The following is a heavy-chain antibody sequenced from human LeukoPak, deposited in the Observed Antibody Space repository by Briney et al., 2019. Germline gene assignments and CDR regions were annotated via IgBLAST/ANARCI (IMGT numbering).Heavy chain of an antibody. D-gene: IGHD3-9*01. CDR2: INPNSGGT. V-gene: IGHV1-2*02. CDR3: ARDLPTHNSDILTGYDHGDY. J-gene: IGHJ4*02. Sequence: ASVKVSCKASGYTFTGYYMHWVRQAPGQGLGWMGWINPNSGGTNYAQKFQGRVTMTRDTSISTAYMELSRLRSDDTAVYYCARDLPTHNSDILTGYDHGDYWGQGTLVTVSS. CDR1: GYTFTGYY.